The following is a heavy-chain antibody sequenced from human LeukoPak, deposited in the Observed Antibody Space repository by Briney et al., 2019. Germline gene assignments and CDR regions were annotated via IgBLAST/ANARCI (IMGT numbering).Heavy chain of an antibody. Sequence: GGSLRLSCAASGFTFSSYGMHWVRQAPGKGLEWVTFIRYDGSNKYYADSVKGRFSISRDNSKNTLYLQMNSLRGEDTAVYYCAKDRFGTDYYMDVWGKGTTVTISS. CDR2: IRYDGSNK. V-gene: IGHV3-30*02. D-gene: IGHD3-10*01. J-gene: IGHJ6*03. CDR1: GFTFSSYG. CDR3: AKDRFGTDYYMDV.